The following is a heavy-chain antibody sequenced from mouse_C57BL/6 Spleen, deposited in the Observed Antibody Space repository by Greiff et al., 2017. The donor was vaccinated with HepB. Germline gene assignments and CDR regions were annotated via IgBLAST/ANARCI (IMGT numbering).Heavy chain of an antibody. CDR3: ARSHYDYGKRD. V-gene: IGHV1-82*01. D-gene: IGHD2-4*01. CDR1: GYSFSSSW. Sequence: QFQLQHSGPELVKPGASVKISCKASGYSFSSSWMNWVKQRPGKGLEWIGRIYPGDGDTNYNGKFKGKATLTADKSSSTAYMQLSSLTSEDSAVYFCARSHYDYGKRDWGQGTTLSVSS. CDR2: IYPGDGDT. J-gene: IGHJ2*01.